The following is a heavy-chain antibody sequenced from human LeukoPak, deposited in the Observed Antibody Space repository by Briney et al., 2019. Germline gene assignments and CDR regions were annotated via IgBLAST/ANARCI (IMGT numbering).Heavy chain of an antibody. Sequence: GGSLRLSCAASGFSVTSNHMNWVRQAPGKGLEWVSAISGSGGSTYYADSVKGRFTISRDNSKNTLYLQMNSLRAEDTAVYYCAKDYYDSSGYYIYYGMDVWGQGTTVTVSS. J-gene: IGHJ6*02. D-gene: IGHD3-22*01. CDR1: GFSVTSNH. CDR2: ISGSGGST. V-gene: IGHV3-23*01. CDR3: AKDYYDSSGYYIYYGMDV.